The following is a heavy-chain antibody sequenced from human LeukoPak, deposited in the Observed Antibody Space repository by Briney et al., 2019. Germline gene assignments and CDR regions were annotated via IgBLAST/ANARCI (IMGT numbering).Heavy chain of an antibody. CDR2: ISGSGGST. J-gene: IGHJ4*02. CDR1: GFTFRNYA. V-gene: IGHV3-23*01. CDR3: ARIGSSWSFDY. Sequence: PGESLRLSCAASGFTFRNYAMSWVRQAPGKGLEWVSGISGSGGSTYYADSVRGRFTISRDNAMNSLYLQMNSLRVEDTAVYYCARIGSSWSFDYWGQGTRVTVSS. D-gene: IGHD6-13*01.